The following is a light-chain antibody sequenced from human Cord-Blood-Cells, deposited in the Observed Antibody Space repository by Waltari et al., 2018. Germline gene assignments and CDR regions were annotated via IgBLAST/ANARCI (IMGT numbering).Light chain of an antibody. CDR2: DVS. J-gene: IGLJ1*01. V-gene: IGLV2-14*03. CDR1: SSDVGGYNY. Sequence: QSALTQPASVSGSPGQSITISCPGTSSDVGGYNYVPWYQQHPGKAPKLMIYDVSNRPSGVSNRFSGSKSGNTASLTISGLQAEDEADYYCSSYTSSSTLVVFGTGTKVTVL. CDR3: SSYTSSSTLVV.